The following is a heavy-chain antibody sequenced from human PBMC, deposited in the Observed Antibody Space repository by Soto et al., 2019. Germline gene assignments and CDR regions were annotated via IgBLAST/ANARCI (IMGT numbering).Heavy chain of an antibody. CDR1: GFTFSSYG. J-gene: IGHJ4*02. CDR2: IWYDGSNK. Sequence: QVQLVESGGGVVQPGRSLRLSCAASGFTFSSYGMHWVRQAPGKGLEWVAVIWYDGSNKYYADSVKGRFTISRDNSKNTLYLQMNSPRAEDTAVYYCARDGDIAAAGTYYFDYWGQGTLVTVSS. D-gene: IGHD6-13*01. CDR3: ARDGDIAAAGTYYFDY. V-gene: IGHV3-33*01.